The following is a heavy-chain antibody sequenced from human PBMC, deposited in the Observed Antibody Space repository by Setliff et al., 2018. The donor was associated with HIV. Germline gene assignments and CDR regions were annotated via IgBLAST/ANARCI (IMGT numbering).Heavy chain of an antibody. Sequence: PSETLSLTCTVSGGSITGYYWSWIRQPPGKGLEWIGWIYYSGNTYYNPSLKSRVTISVATSKNQFSLRLSSVTAADTAVYYCARHSGSGYYLIDPWGQGTLVTVSS. D-gene: IGHD3-22*01. CDR1: GGSITGYY. CDR3: ARHSGSGYYLIDP. J-gene: IGHJ5*02. V-gene: IGHV4-59*08. CDR2: IYYSGNT.